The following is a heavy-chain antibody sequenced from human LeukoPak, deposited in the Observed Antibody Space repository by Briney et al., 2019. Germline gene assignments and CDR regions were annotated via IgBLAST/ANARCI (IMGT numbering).Heavy chain of an antibody. Sequence: PGGSLRLSCAASGFTFSSYGMHWVRQAPGKGLEWVAVSSNDGSNSYCAESVKGRCTISRDNSDNTLYLQMNSLRAEDTAVYYCARTMIPEGRGAFDIWGQGTLVTVSS. J-gene: IGHJ4*02. V-gene: IGHV3-30*03. CDR3: ARTMIPEGRGAFDI. D-gene: IGHD3-22*01. CDR1: GFTFSSYG. CDR2: SSNDGSNS.